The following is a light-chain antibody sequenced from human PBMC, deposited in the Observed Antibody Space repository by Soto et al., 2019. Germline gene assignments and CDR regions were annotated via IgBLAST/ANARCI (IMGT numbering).Light chain of an antibody. Sequence: VVMTHSPATLAVSPGERVALYYRSSQSVADNLAWFQQKPGQGPRLLIYGASTRATGIPARFSGSGSETDFTLTISSLRSEDSAVYHCQQYNNWPITFGQGTRLEIK. V-gene: IGKV3-15*01. CDR3: QQYNNWPIT. CDR2: GAS. J-gene: IGKJ5*01. CDR1: QSVADN.